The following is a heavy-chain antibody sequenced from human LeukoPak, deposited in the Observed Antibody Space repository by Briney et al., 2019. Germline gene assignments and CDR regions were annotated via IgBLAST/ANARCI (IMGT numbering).Heavy chain of an antibody. V-gene: IGHV3-13*01. J-gene: IGHJ4*02. D-gene: IGHD3-22*01. CDR1: GFTFSSYD. CDR3: ARFAYDSSGYYWDY. CDR2: IGTTGDT. Sequence: GGSLRLSCEVSGFTFSSYDMHWVRHTTGKGLEWVSGIGTTGDTHYPDSAKGRFTISRDNAKNSLYLQMNSLRAEDTAVYYCARFAYDSSGYYWDYWGQGTLVTVSS.